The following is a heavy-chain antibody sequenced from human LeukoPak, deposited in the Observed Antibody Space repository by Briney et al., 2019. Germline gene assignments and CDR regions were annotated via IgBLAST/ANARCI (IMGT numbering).Heavy chain of an antibody. D-gene: IGHD6-13*01. Sequence: GEPLKISCKGSGHSFTSYWIGWVRQIPGKGLEWMGIIYPGDSDTRYSPSFQGQVTISADKSISTAYLQWSSLKASDTAMYYCARGGIAALPRHHFDYWGQGTLVTVSS. CDR1: GHSFTSYW. J-gene: IGHJ4*02. CDR3: ARGGIAALPRHHFDY. CDR2: IYPGDSDT. V-gene: IGHV5-51*01.